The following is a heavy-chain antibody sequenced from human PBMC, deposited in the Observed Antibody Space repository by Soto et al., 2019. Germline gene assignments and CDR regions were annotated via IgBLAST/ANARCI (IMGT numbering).Heavy chain of an antibody. D-gene: IGHD3-3*01. V-gene: IGHV1-2*04. CDR1: GYTFTGYY. CDR3: ARGVEDLTGAFDI. Sequence: ASVKVSCKASGYTFTGYYMHWVRQAPGQGLEWMGWINPNSGGTNYAQKFQGWVTMTRDTSISTAYMELSRLRSDDTAVYYCARGVEDLTGAFDIWGQGTMVTVSS. J-gene: IGHJ3*02. CDR2: INPNSGGT.